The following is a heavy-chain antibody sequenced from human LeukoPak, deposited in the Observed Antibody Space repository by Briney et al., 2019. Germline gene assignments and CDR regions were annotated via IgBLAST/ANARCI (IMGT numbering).Heavy chain of an antibody. V-gene: IGHV5-51*01. CDR2: INPGDSDT. Sequence: GESLKISCKGSGYTFTNYWIGWVRQMPGKGLDWMGIINPGDSDTRYSPSFQGQVTISADKSISTTYLQWSSLKAADSAIYHCARGWNFDYWGQGTLVTVSS. CDR1: GYTFTNYW. D-gene: IGHD6-19*01. J-gene: IGHJ4*02. CDR3: ARGWNFDY.